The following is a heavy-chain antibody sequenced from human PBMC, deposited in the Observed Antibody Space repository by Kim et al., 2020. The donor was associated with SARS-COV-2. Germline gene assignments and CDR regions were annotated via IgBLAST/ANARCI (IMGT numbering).Heavy chain of an antibody. CDR3: TRDDRYGMDV. CDR2: TT. V-gene: IGHV3-74*01. Sequence: TTTYADPVRGRFTSSRDNAKNTVYLQMNNLRAEDTAVYYCTRDDRYGMDVWGQGTTVTVSS. J-gene: IGHJ6*02.